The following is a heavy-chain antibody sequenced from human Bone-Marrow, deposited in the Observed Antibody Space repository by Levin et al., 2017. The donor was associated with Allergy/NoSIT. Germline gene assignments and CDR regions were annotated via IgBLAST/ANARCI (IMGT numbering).Heavy chain of an antibody. CDR1: GYTFSDYY. V-gene: IGHV1-2*02. D-gene: IGHD3-10*01. CDR2: ISPKNGDT. J-gene: IGHJ4*02. Sequence: ASVKVSCKASGYTFSDYYIHWVRQAPGQGLEWVGWISPKNGDTDSAQKFRGRVTMTRDSSISTAYLEVNRLTYGDTAVYYCARVRTARGAFDSWGLGTLVSVSS. CDR3: ARVRTARGAFDS.